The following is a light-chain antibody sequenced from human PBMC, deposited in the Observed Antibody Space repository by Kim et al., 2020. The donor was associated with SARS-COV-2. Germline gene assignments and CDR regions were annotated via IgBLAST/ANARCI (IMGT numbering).Light chain of an antibody. J-gene: IGKJ2*01. CDR1: HSVGSD. CDR3: QQRSSWPSRT. V-gene: IGKV3-11*01. Sequence: LFPGGRAPLSCSASHSVGSDLAGYQQKPGQAPRLLIYDASDGVIGIPVRFSASGSGTDFTLTISSLEPEDFAVYYCQQRSSWPSRTFGQETKLEI. CDR2: DAS.